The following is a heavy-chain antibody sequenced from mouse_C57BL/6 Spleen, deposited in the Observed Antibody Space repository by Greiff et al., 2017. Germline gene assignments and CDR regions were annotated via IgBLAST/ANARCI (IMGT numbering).Heavy chain of an antibody. D-gene: IGHD2-4*01. CDR2: ISDGGSYT. CDR3: ARDLDYGGAWFAY. CDR1: GFTFSSYA. Sequence: EVQGVESGGGLVKPGGSLKLSCAASGFTFSSYAMSWVRQTPEKRLEWVATISDGGSYTYYPDNVKGRFTISRDNAKNNLYLQMSHLKSEDTAMYYCARDLDYGGAWFAYWGQGTLVTVSA. J-gene: IGHJ3*01. V-gene: IGHV5-4*01.